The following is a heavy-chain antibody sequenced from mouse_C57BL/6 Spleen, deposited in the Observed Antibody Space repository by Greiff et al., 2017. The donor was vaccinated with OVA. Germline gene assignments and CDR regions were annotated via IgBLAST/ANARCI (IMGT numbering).Heavy chain of an antibody. CDR2: INPNNGGT. CDR1: GYTFTDYY. V-gene: IGHV1-26*01. D-gene: IGHD3-3*01. CDR3: ARNPGTEAMDY. J-gene: IGHJ4*01. Sequence: VQLQQSGPELVKPGASVKISCKASGYTFTDYYMNWVKQSHGKSLEWIGDINPNNGGTSYNQKFKGKATLTVDKSSSTAYMELRSLTSEDSAVYYCARNPGTEAMDYWGQGTSVTVSS.